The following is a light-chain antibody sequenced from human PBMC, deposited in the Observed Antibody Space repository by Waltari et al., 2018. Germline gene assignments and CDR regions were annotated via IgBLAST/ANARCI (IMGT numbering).Light chain of an antibody. CDR3: QHYVNLPVA. J-gene: IGKJ1*01. V-gene: IGKV3-20*01. Sequence: EIVLTQSPGPLSLSPGGRATLSCRASQSVSRALAWYQQKPGQAPRLLIYAASTRATGVPDRFSGSWSGTDFSLTISRLDPEDFAVYYCQHYVNLPVAFGQGTKVEI. CDR2: AAS. CDR1: QSVSRA.